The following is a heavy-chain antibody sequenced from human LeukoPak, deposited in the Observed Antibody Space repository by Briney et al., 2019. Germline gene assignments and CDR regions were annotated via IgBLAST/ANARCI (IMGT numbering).Heavy chain of an antibody. Sequence: GGSLRLSCAASGFTFDDYAMHWVRQAPGKGLEWVSGINWNSGTIGYADSVKGRFTISRDNAKNSLYLQMNSLRAEDTALYYCARSYYYYGMDVWGQGTTVTVSS. CDR2: INWNSGTI. CDR1: GFTFDDYA. CDR3: ARSYYYYGMDV. J-gene: IGHJ6*02. V-gene: IGHV3-9*01.